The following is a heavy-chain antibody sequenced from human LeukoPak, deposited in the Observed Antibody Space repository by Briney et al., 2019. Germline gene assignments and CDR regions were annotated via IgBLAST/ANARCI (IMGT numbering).Heavy chain of an antibody. V-gene: IGHV4-34*12. D-gene: IGHD2-21*02. CDR1: GGPFSGYY. Sequence: SETLSLICAVYGGPFSGYYWGWIRQPPGKGLEWIGNIFYSGSTYYNPSLKSRVTISVDTSKNQLSLNLCSVTAADPAVYNCARHVPMSTYVTSQPRAYYMDVWGKGTTVTVSS. CDR3: ARHVPMSTYVTSQPRAYYMDV. CDR2: IFYSGST. J-gene: IGHJ6*03.